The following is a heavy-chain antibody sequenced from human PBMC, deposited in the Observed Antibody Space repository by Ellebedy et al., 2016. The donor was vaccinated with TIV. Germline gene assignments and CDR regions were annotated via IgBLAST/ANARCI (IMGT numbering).Heavy chain of an antibody. J-gene: IGHJ4*02. CDR3: ARDDFGANSFDY. CDR2: ISAYNGNT. D-gene: IGHD4/OR15-4a*01. CDR1: GYTFTSYG. V-gene: IGHV1-18*01. Sequence: ASVKVSCKASGYTFTSYGITWVRQAPGQGLEWMGWISAYNGNTNYAQKLQGRVTMTTDTSTNTAYMELRSLRSDDTAVYYCARDDFGANSFDYWGQGTLVTVSS.